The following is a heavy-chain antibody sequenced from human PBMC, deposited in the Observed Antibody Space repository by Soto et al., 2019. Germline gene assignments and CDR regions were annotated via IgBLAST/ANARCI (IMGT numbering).Heavy chain of an antibody. CDR3: ATVFDV. CDR2: IDTDGRGT. CDR1: GFTFNGHW. D-gene: IGHD4-17*01. J-gene: IGHJ4*02. Sequence: EVQLVESGGGLVQPGGSLRLSCAASGFTFNGHWIHWVRQAPGKGLEWVSRIDTDGRGTSYADFVKGRFTISTDNAKNTVYLQMNSLRAEDTAVYYCATVFDVWGQGTLVTVSS. V-gene: IGHV3-74*01.